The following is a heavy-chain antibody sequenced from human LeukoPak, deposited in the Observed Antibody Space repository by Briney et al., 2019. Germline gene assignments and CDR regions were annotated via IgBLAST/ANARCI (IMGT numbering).Heavy chain of an antibody. CDR2: IIGTAQT. CDR1: GFTLLTYT. Sequence: RGALRLSCADSGFTLLTYTMSGVPHTPGAGLERVSTIIGTAQTLYAASVKGRFTISRDNSKNTLYLQMNSLRAEDTAMYFCAKDLRPDSRYDFDYWGQGTLVTVSS. CDR3: AKDLRPDSRYDFDY. J-gene: IGHJ4*02. D-gene: IGHD5-12*01. V-gene: IGHV3-23*01.